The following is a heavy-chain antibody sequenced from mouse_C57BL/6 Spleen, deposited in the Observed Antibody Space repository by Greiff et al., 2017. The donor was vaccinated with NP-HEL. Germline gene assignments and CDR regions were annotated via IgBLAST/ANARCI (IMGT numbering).Heavy chain of an antibody. CDR3: ARDSEFAY. CDR2: IDPSDSYT. J-gene: IGHJ3*01. D-gene: IGHD3-1*01. V-gene: IGHV1-50*01. CDR1: GYTFTSYW. Sequence: QVQLQQPGAELVKPGASVKLSCKASGYTFTSYWMQWVKQRPGQGLEWIGEIDPSDSYTNYNQKFKGKATLTVDTSSSTAYMQLSSLTSEDSAVYYCARDSEFAYWGQGTMVTVSA.